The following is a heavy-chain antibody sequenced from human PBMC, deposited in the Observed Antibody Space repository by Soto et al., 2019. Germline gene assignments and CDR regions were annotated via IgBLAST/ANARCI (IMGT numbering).Heavy chain of an antibody. CDR1: GFSLSTSGVG. D-gene: IGHD1-1*01. CDR3: AHRRVERYFDY. CDR2: IYWDDDK. Sequence: QITLKESGPTLVKPTQTLTLTCTFSGFSLSTSGVGVGWIRQPPGKALEWLALIYWDDDKRYSPSLKSRLTIPTHTSKNQVVLTMTNIDPVYTSTYSCAHRRVERYFDYWGQGTLVTVSS. V-gene: IGHV2-5*02. J-gene: IGHJ4*02.